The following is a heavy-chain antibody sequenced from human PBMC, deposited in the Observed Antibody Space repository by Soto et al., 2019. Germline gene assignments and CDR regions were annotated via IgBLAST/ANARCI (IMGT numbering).Heavy chain of an antibody. CDR3: ATLCGGYCYSCDS. Sequence: QVQLVQSGAEVKKPGASVKVSCKASGYTFTSYTMHWVRQAPGKSLEWMGWINTGNGNTNSSQKFQGRVTITRDTSASTAYMKLSSLRSEDTAVDSCATLCGGYCYSCDSWGQGTQVTVSS. V-gene: IGHV1-3*04. CDR2: INTGNGNT. CDR1: GYTFTSYT. J-gene: IGHJ5*01. D-gene: IGHD2-21*02.